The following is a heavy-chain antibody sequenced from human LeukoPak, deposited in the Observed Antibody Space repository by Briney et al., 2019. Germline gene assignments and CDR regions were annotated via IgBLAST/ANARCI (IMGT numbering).Heavy chain of an antibody. CDR3: AATIKRDYGDTVLNY. Sequence: PSETLSLTCTVPGDPLSSYYGSWIRQPPGKGLDWIAYMHNGVHTNYNPSLKSRVTISGDTSKNQFSLKLTSVTAADTAVYFCAATIKRDYGDTVLNYWGQGTLVTVSS. CDR2: MHNGVHT. CDR1: GDPLSSYY. D-gene: IGHD4/OR15-4a*01. J-gene: IGHJ4*02. V-gene: IGHV4-59*01.